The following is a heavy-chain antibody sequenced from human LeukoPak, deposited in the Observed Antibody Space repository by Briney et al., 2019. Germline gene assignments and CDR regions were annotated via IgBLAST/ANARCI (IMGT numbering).Heavy chain of an antibody. CDR2: IFYSGNT. Sequence: PSQTLSLTCTVSGGSIRSSGHNWDWIRQPPGKGLEYIGSIFYSGNTYYNPSLKSQVTIPVDTSQNPFALKLSPVTAADTAVYYCARRPKQPGFWSGYVDYWGQGTLVTVSS. D-gene: IGHD3-3*01. J-gene: IGHJ4*02. V-gene: IGHV4-39*01. CDR3: ARRPKQPGFWSGYVDY. CDR1: GGSIRSSGHN.